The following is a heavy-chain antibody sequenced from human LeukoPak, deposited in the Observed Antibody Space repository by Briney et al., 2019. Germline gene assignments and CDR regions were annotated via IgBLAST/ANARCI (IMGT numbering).Heavy chain of an antibody. J-gene: IGHJ5*02. D-gene: IGHD4-11*01. CDR3: ARDYSRWFDP. Sequence: PLETLSLTCPVSGGSISSYYWSWIRQPPGKGLEWIGYIYYSGSTNYNPSLKSRVTISVDTSKNQFSLKLSSATAADTAVYYCARDYSRWFDPWGQGTLVTVSS. CDR2: IYYSGST. CDR1: GGSISSYY. V-gene: IGHV4-59*01.